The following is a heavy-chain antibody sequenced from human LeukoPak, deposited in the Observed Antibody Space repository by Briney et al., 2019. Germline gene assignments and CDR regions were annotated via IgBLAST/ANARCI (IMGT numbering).Heavy chain of an antibody. Sequence: GASVKVSCKASGYTFTGYYMHWVRQAPGQGLEWMGWINPNSGGTNYAQKFQGWVTMTRDTSISTAYMELSRLRSDDTAVYYCARALRWLQFGEFDYWGQGTLVTVSS. CDR1: GYTFTGYY. CDR2: INPNSGGT. J-gene: IGHJ4*02. D-gene: IGHD5-24*01. V-gene: IGHV1-2*04. CDR3: ARALRWLQFGEFDY.